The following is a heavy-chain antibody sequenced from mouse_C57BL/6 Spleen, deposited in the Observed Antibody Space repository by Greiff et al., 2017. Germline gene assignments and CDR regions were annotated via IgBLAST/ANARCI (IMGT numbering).Heavy chain of an antibody. Sequence: QVQLQQPGAELVMPGASVKLSRKASGYTFTSYWMHWVKQRPGQGLEWIGEIDPSDSYTNYNQKFKGKSTLTVDKSSSTAYMQLSSLTSEDSAVYYCARGGYGDYYAMDYWGQGTSVTVSS. J-gene: IGHJ4*01. V-gene: IGHV1-69*01. CDR1: GYTFTSYW. CDR2: IDPSDSYT. CDR3: ARGGYGDYYAMDY. D-gene: IGHD2-2*01.